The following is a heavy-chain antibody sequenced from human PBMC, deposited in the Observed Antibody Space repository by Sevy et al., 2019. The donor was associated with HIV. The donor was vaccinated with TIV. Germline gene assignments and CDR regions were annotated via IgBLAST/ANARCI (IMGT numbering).Heavy chain of an antibody. CDR2: IIPIFGTA. D-gene: IGHD3-16*02. V-gene: IGHV1-69*13. Sequence: ASVKVSCKASGGTFSSYAISWVRQAPGQGLEWMGGIIPIFGTANYAQKFQGRVTITADESTSTAYMDLSSLRSEDTAVYYCAPSTARYYDYVWGSYRHDYYYYGMDVWGQGTTVTVSS. CDR3: APSTARYYDYVWGSYRHDYYYYGMDV. J-gene: IGHJ6*02. CDR1: GGTFSSYA.